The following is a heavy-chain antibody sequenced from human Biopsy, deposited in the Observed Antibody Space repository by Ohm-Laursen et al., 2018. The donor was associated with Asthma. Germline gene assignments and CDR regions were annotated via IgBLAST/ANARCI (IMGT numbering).Heavy chain of an antibody. CDR3: AKELFPGWELRRGPDS. V-gene: IGHV3-30-3*01. Sequence: SPRLSCSASGRHFGSYNMHWARQAPGKGLEWVAVITFDGSTQHYGDSVKGRFTISRDNSKNTLFLEMNSLRPEDTAVYYCAKELFPGWELRRGPDSWGQGTLVTVSS. D-gene: IGHD1-26*01. CDR2: ITFDGSTQ. CDR1: GRHFGSYN. J-gene: IGHJ4*02.